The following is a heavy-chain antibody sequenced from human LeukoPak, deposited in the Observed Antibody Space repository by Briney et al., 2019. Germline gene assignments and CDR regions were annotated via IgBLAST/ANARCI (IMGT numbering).Heavy chain of an antibody. V-gene: IGHV3-21*01. CDR2: IRSSTTYV. CDR3: ARGRDGYNLVDAFDI. CDR1: GFTFSNYN. Sequence: PGGSLRLSCAASGFTFSNYNMNWVRQAPGKGLEWVSSIRSSTTYVYYADSVKGRFTISRDNAKNSLYLQMNSLRAEDTAVYYCARGRDGYNLVDAFDIWGQGIMVTVSS. D-gene: IGHD5-24*01. J-gene: IGHJ3*02.